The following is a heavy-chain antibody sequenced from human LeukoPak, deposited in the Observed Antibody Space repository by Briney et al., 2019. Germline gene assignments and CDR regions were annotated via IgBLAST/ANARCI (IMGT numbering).Heavy chain of an antibody. J-gene: IGHJ4*02. CDR2: IYTSGST. V-gene: IGHV4-4*07. Sequence: SETLSLTCTVSGGSISSYYWSWIRQPAGKGLEWIGRIYTSGSTNYNPSLKSRVTMSVDTSKNQFSLKLSSVTAADTAVYYYVASTLYGSGSYRVDYWGQGTLVTVSS. CDR3: VASTLYGSGSYRVDY. CDR1: GGSISSYY. D-gene: IGHD3-10*01.